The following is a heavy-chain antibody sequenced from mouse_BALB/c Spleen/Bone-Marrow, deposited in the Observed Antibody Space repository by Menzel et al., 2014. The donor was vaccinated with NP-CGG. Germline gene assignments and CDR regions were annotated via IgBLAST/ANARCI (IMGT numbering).Heavy chain of an antibody. Sequence: EVQLQQSGAELVKPRASVKLSCTASGFNIKDTYMHWVKQRPEQGLEWIGRIDPANGNTKYDPKFQGKATITADTSSNTAYLQLSSLTSEDTAVYFCARAYYGNYPYAMDYWGQGTSVTVSS. J-gene: IGHJ4*01. V-gene: IGHV14-3*02. CDR3: ARAYYGNYPYAMDY. CDR2: IDPANGNT. CDR1: GFNIKDTY. D-gene: IGHD2-10*01.